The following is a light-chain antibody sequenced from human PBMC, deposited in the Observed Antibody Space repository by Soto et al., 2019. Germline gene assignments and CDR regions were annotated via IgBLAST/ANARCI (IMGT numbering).Light chain of an antibody. CDR2: GAS. CDR1: QSVSSN. J-gene: IGKJ5*01. Sequence: TVSPGALASLPCRASQSVSSNLAWYQQKPGQAPRLLIYGASTRATGIPDRFSGSGSGTDFTLTISRLEPEDFAVYYCQQYNNSPITFGQGTRREIK. CDR3: QQYNNSPIT. V-gene: IGKV3-15*01.